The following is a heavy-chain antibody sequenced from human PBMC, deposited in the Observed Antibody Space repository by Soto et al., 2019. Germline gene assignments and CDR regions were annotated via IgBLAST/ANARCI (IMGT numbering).Heavy chain of an antibody. CDR1: GGSISSSSYY. J-gene: IGHJ5*02. D-gene: IGHD6-13*01. V-gene: IGHV4-39*01. CDR3: ARHLGSSWSRFSGEKYNWFDP. Sequence: SETLSLTCTVSGGSISSSSYYWGWIRQPPGKGLEWIGSIYYSGSTYYNPSLKSRVTISVDTSKNQFSLKLSSVTAADTAVYYCARHLGSSWSRFSGEKYNWFDPWGQGTLVTVSS. CDR2: IYYSGST.